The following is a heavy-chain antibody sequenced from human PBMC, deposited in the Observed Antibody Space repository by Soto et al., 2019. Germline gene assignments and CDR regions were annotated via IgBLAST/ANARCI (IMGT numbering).Heavy chain of an antibody. CDR2: IKEDGSER. J-gene: IGHJ4*02. D-gene: IGHD3-10*01. CDR3: ARVYFKYDY. V-gene: IGHV3-7*01. Sequence: GGSLRLSCVASKFTFSNYWMTWVRQAPGKGLEWVANIKEDGSERYYVDSVKGRFTISRDNAKNSLYLQMNSLRAEDTAVYYCARVYFKYDYWGQGTLVTVSS. CDR1: KFTFSNYW.